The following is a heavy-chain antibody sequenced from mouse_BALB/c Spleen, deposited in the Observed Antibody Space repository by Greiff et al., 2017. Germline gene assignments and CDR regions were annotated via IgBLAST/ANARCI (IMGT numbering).Heavy chain of an antibody. V-gene: IGHV5-4*02. Sequence: EVMLVESGGGLVKPGGSLKLSCAASGFTFSDYYMYWVRQTPEKRLEWVATISDGGSYTYYPDSVKGRFTISRDNAKNNLYLQMSSLKSEDTAMYYCARELPYYYAMDYWGQGTSVTVSS. J-gene: IGHJ4*01. CDR3: ARELPYYYAMDY. CDR1: GFTFSDYY. CDR2: ISDGGSYT. D-gene: IGHD5-5*01.